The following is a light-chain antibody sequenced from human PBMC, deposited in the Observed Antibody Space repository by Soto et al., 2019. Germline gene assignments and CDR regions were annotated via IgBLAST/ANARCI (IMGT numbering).Light chain of an antibody. CDR2: LGS. Sequence: EIVLTQSPLSLPVTPGEPSSISCRSSQILLHSNGYNYLDWYLQKPGQSPQLLIYLGSNRSSGVPDRFSGSGSGTDFTLKISRVEAEDVGVYYCMQALQTVTFGQGTRLEIK. CDR3: MQALQTVT. V-gene: IGKV2-28*01. J-gene: IGKJ5*01. CDR1: QILLHSNGYNY.